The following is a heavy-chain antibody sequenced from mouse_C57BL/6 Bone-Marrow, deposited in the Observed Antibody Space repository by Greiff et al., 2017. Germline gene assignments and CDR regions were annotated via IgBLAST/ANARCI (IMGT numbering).Heavy chain of an antibody. CDR2: IDPSDSYT. CDR3: AIVYDYDGYFDY. J-gene: IGHJ2*01. Sequence: VQLQQSGAELVMPGASVKLSCKASGYPFTRYWMHWVKQRPGPGLEWIGEIDPSDSYTNYNQKFKGKSTLTVDKSSSTAYMQLSSLTSEDSAVYYCAIVYDYDGYFDYWGQGTTLTVSS. V-gene: IGHV1-69*01. CDR1: GYPFTRYW. D-gene: IGHD2-4*01.